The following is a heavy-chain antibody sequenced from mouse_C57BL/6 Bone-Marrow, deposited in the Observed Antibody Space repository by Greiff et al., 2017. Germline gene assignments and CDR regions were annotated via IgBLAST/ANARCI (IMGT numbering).Heavy chain of an antibody. CDR2: INPSSGYT. Sequence: QVQLKESGAELAKPGASVKLSCKASGYTFTSYWMHWVKQRPGQGLEWIGYINPSSGYTKYNQKFKDKATLTADKSSSTAYMQLSSLTYEDSAVYYCARDRGDYDRGFAYWGQGTLVTVSA. CDR1: GYTFTSYW. J-gene: IGHJ3*01. V-gene: IGHV1-7*01. CDR3: ARDRGDYDRGFAY. D-gene: IGHD2-4*01.